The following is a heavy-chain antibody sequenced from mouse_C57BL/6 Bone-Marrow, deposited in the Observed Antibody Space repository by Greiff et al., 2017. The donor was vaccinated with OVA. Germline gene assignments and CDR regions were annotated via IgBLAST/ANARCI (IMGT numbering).Heavy chain of an antibody. CDR2: IYPGSGST. CDR3: ARSTTVVAKNDY. Sequence: QVQLKQPWAELVKPGASVKMSCKASGYTFTSYWITWVKQRPGQGLEWIGDIYPGSGSTNYNEKFKSKATLTVDTSSSTAYMQLSSLTSEDSAVYYCARSTTVVAKNDYWGQGTTLTVSS. CDR1: GYTFTSYW. D-gene: IGHD1-1*01. V-gene: IGHV1-55*01. J-gene: IGHJ2*01.